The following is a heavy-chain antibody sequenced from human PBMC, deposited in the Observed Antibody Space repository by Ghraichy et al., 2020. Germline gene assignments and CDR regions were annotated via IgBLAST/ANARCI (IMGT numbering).Heavy chain of an antibody. J-gene: IGHJ6*03. V-gene: IGHV1-2*04. Sequence: ASVKVSCKASGYTFTGYYMHWVRQAPGQGLEWMGWINPNSGGTNYAQKFQGWVTMTRDTSISTAYMELSRLRSDDTAVYYCARSGTTSSHYYYYYYMDVWGKGTTVTVSS. D-gene: IGHD1-7*01. CDR2: INPNSGGT. CDR1: GYTFTGYY. CDR3: ARSGTTSSHYYYYYYMDV.